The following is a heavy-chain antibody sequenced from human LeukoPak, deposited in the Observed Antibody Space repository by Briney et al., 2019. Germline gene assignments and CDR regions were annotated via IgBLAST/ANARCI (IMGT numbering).Heavy chain of an antibody. CDR3: TRWTHISDNYHRYV. J-gene: IGHJ1*01. CDR1: GFTFDDYS. D-gene: IGHD2-21*01. Sequence: GGSLRLSCTASGFTFDDYSMSWVRQAPGKGLEWVGFIRSKGYGGTTKYAASVKVRFAISRDDSKSIAYLQMKSMKTEDTAVYNCTRWTHISDNYHRYVWGQGTLVAV. V-gene: IGHV3-49*04. CDR2: IRSKGYGGTT.